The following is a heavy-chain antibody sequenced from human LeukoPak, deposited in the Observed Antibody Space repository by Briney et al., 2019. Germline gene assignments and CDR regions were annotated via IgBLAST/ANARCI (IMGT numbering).Heavy chain of an antibody. J-gene: IGHJ4*02. Sequence: PSETLSLTCTVSGGSISSSSYYWGWIRQPPGKGLEWIGSIYYSGSTYYNPPLKSRVTISVDTSKNQFSLKLSSVTAADTAVYYCAREGAARNFDYWGQGILVTVSS. CDR3: AREGAARNFDY. D-gene: IGHD6-6*01. CDR1: GGSISSSSYY. V-gene: IGHV4-39*02. CDR2: IYYSGST.